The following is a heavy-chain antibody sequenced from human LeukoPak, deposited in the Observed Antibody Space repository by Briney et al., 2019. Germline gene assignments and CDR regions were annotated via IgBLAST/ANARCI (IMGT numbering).Heavy chain of an antibody. CDR3: ARAGRNDPRGYSYGFFDY. CDR1: GFTVSNNY. D-gene: IGHD5-18*01. Sequence: GGSLRLSCAASGFTVSNNYMSWVRQAPGKGLKWVSVIYSGGSTYYADSVKGRFTISRDNSKNTLYLQMNSLRGEDTAVYYCARAGRNDPRGYSYGFFDYWGQGTLVTVSS. J-gene: IGHJ4*02. V-gene: IGHV3-53*01. CDR2: IYSGGST.